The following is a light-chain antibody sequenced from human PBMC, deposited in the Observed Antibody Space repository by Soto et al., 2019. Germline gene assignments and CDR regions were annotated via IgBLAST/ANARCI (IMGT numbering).Light chain of an antibody. J-gene: IGLJ1*01. V-gene: IGLV2-14*03. CDR3: CSYADGSIYF. CDR1: SRDVGAYDY. Sequence: QSALTQPGSVSGSPAQSAIISCNGTSRDVGAYDYVSWYLQYPDKAPQLLIYYVDHRPSGVSSRFSGSKSGNTASLTISGLQAEDEGDYYCCSYADGSIYFFGTGTKVTVL. CDR2: YVD.